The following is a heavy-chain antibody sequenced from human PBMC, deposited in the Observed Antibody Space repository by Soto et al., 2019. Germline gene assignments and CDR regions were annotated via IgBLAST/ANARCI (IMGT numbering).Heavy chain of an antibody. CDR1: GYTFTSYD. V-gene: IGHV1-8*01. D-gene: IGHD1-26*01. Sequence: ASVKVSCKASGYTFTSYDINWVRQATGQGLEWMGWMNPNSGNTGYAQKFQGRVTMTRNTSISTAYMELSSLRSEDTAVYYCARGGPRQGATTNYYYGMDVWGQGTMVTVSS. CDR2: MNPNSGNT. J-gene: IGHJ6*02. CDR3: ARGGPRQGATTNYYYGMDV.